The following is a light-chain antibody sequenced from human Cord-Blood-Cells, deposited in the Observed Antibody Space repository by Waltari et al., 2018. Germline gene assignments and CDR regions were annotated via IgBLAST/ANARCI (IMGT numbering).Light chain of an antibody. V-gene: IGKV4-1*01. Sequence: DIVMTQSPDSLAVSLGERATIKCKSSQSVLYSSNNKNYLAWYQQKPGQPPKLLIYWASTRESGVPDRFSGSGSGTDFTLTIGSLQAEDVAVYYCQQYYSTPRTFGQGTKVEIK. J-gene: IGKJ1*01. CDR1: QSVLYSSNNKNY. CDR2: WAS. CDR3: QQYYSTPRT.